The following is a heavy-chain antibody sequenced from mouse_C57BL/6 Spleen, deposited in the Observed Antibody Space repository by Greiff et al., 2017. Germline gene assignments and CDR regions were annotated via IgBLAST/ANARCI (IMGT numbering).Heavy chain of an antibody. CDR2: IHPNSGST. V-gene: IGHV1-64*01. CDR3: ALYYGYGWFAY. J-gene: IGHJ3*01. D-gene: IGHD2-2*01. Sequence: QVQLQQPGAELVKPGASVKLSCKASGYTFTSYWMHWVKQRPGQGLEWIGMIHPNSGSTNYNEKFKSKATLTVDKSSSTAYIRLSSLTSEDSAVYYCALYYGYGWFAYWGQGTLVTVSA. CDR1: GYTFTSYW.